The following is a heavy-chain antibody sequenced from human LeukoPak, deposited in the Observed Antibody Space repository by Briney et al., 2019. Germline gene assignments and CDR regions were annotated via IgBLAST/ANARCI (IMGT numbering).Heavy chain of an antibody. J-gene: IGHJ6*02. CDR2: IWYDGSNK. CDR3: ARDSYGRDV. V-gene: IGHV3-33*01. CDR1: GLTFSSYG. Sequence: GGTLSLSRAASGLTFSSYGMHWVRQAPGKGLEWVAVIWYDGSNKYYADSVKGRFTISRDNSKNTLYLQMNSLRAEDTAVYYCARDSYGRDVEGQGPGATVSS.